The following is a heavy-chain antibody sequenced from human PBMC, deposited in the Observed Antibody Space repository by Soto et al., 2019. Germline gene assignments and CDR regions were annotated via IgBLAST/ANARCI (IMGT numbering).Heavy chain of an antibody. CDR2: MNPNSGNT. V-gene: IGHV1-8*01. J-gene: IGHJ4*02. D-gene: IGHD3-10*01. Sequence: QVPLVQSGAEVKKPGASVKVSCKASGYTFTSYDINWVRQATGQGLEWMGWMNPNSGNTGYAQKFQGRVTMTRNTSISTAYMELSSLRSEDTAVYYCARGRGYYGSGSYPQEADYWGQGTLVTVSS. CDR1: GYTFTSYD. CDR3: ARGRGYYGSGSYPQEADY.